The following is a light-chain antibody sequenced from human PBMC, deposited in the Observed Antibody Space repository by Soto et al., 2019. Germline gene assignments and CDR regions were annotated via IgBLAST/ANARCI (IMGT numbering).Light chain of an antibody. Sequence: EIVMTQSPATLSVSPGERATLSCRASQSISSNVAWYQQKPGQTPRLLIYGASTRATGITTRFSGSGSVTEFTLTISSLQSEVFAVYYCQQYNNWLTFGQGTKVEIK. CDR3: QQYNNWLT. J-gene: IGKJ1*01. V-gene: IGKV3-15*01. CDR1: QSISSN. CDR2: GAS.